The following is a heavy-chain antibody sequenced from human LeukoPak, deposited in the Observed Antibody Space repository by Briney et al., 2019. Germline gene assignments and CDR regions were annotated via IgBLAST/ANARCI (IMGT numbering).Heavy chain of an antibody. CDR2: IKHDGSET. V-gene: IGHV3-7*05. D-gene: IGHD6-19*01. CDR1: GFTFSSYW. CDR3: TRDNAGSGWVY. Sequence: GGSLRLSCAASGFTFSSYWMSWVRQAPGKGLQWVANIKHDGSETHYVDSGKGRFTIPRDNAKNSLCLQMNSLRGEDTAVYYCTRDNAGSGWVYWGQGTLVTVSS. J-gene: IGHJ4*02.